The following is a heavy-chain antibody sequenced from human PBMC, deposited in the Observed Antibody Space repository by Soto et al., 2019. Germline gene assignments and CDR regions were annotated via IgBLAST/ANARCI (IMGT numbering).Heavy chain of an antibody. Sequence: GGSLRLSCAASGFTFSDYYMSWIRQAPGKGLEWVSYISSSGSTIYYADSVKGRFTISRDNAKNSLYLQMNSLRAEDTAVYYCATANYYGSGSSEYYYYYYYTDVWCKGTPVTVSS. CDR3: ATANYYGSGSSEYYYYYYYTDV. D-gene: IGHD3-10*01. V-gene: IGHV3-11*01. J-gene: IGHJ6*03. CDR1: GFTFSDYY. CDR2: ISSSGSTI.